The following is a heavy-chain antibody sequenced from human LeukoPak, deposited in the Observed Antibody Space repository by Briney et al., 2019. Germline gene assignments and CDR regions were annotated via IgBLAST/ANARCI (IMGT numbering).Heavy chain of an antibody. J-gene: IGHJ4*02. Sequence: GESLKISCKGPGYSFTSYWISWVRQMPGKGLEWMGRIDPSDSYNNYSPSFQGHVTISADKSISTAYLQWSSLKASDTAMYYCARGFYGSGRPFDYWGQGTLVTVSS. CDR3: ARGFYGSGRPFDY. D-gene: IGHD3-10*01. V-gene: IGHV5-10-1*01. CDR1: GYSFTSYW. CDR2: IDPSDSYN.